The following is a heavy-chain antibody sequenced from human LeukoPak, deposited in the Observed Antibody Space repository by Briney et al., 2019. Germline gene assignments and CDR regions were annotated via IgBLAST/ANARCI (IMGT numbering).Heavy chain of an antibody. V-gene: IGHV4-39*01. J-gene: IGHJ4*02. CDR1: GGSISSSSYY. Sequence: PSETLSLTCTVSGGSISSSSYYWGWIRHPPGKGLEWIGSIYYSGSTYYNPSLKSRVTISVDTSKNQFSLKLSSVTAADTAVYYCARRSIDTYYYDSSGYAIPFFADYWGQGTLVTVSS. CDR2: IYYSGST. D-gene: IGHD3-22*01. CDR3: ARRSIDTYYYDSSGYAIPFFADY.